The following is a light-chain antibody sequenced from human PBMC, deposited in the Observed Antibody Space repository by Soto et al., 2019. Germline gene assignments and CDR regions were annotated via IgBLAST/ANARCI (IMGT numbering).Light chain of an antibody. J-gene: IGKJ3*01. CDR3: QQRSTL. V-gene: IGKV3-11*01. CDR1: QSISND. CDR2: GTS. Sequence: EIVMTQSPGTLSLSPGERVTLSCRASQSISNDHLAWYQQKPGQAPRLLIHGTSNRATGIPDRFSGSGSGTDFTLTISSLEPEDFAVYYCQQRSTLFGPGTKVDIK.